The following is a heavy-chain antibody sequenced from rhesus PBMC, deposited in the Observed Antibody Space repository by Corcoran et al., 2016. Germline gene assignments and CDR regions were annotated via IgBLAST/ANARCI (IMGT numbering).Heavy chain of an antibody. V-gene: IGHV4-93*02. Sequence: QVQLQESGPAVVKPSETLSLTCAVSGGSVSRSNWWFWIRQSPGKGLDFIGGIYGSDRSPEYSPSLKSRVTFSIDTSKNHFSLKLSSVTAADTAVYYCARLFGNYNWYIDLWGPGTPITVSS. CDR2: IYGSDRSP. CDR1: GGSVSRSNW. D-gene: IGHD4-35*01. J-gene: IGHJ2*01. CDR3: ARLFGNYNWYIDL.